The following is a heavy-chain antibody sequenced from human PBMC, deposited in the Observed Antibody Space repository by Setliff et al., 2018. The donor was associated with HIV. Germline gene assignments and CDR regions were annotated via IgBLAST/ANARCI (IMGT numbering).Heavy chain of an antibody. CDR1: GGSFSGFY. CDR3: ARGRKKTLAVSGTRYFDF. CDR2: VTHSGTT. V-gene: IGHV4-34*01. J-gene: IGHJ4*02. Sequence: SETLSLTCAVYGGSFSGFYWTFIRQSPGKGLEWIGEVTHSGTTTYDPSLKSRITISVDTSKNQFSLKLTSVTAADMGVYYCARGRKKTLAVSGTRYFDFWGQGTVVTVSS. D-gene: IGHD6-19*01.